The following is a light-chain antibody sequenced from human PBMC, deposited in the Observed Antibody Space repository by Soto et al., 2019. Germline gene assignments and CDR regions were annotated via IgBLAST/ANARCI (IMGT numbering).Light chain of an antibody. CDR2: DAS. CDR1: QSASGY. Sequence: EIVWTQSPATLSLSPGNRATLSCRASQSASGYLAWYQQKPGQAPRLLISDASNRATGIPARLSGSGSGTDFTLTITSLEPEDFAVYYCQQRSNWPPTFGGGTKVEI. J-gene: IGKJ4*01. V-gene: IGKV3-11*01. CDR3: QQRSNWPPT.